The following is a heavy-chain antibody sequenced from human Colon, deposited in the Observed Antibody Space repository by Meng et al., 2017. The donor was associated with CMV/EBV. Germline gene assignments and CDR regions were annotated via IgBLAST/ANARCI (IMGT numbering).Heavy chain of an antibody. D-gene: IGHD1-26*01. V-gene: IGHV1-2*02. CDR2: INPITGGT. J-gene: IGHJ4*02. CDR3: ASIAGGDFDY. Sequence: LVQLGAGMKNPGSLRKVSCKASGSTFTGYFMYWVRPAPGQGLWWLGVINPITGGTNNAKKFQGRVTMTRDTSMNTAYMELSRLRSDDTAVYYCASIAGGDFDYWGQGTLVTVSS. CDR1: GSTFTGYF.